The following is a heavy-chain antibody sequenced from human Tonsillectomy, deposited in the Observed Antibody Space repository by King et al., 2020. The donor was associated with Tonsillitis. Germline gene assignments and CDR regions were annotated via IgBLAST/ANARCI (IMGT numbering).Heavy chain of an antibody. CDR1: GVTFSNYG. CDR2: ISGGGDGT. J-gene: IGHJ4*02. D-gene: IGHD1-14*01. Sequence: VQLVESGGGLVQPGGSLRLSSAASGVTFSNYGVGWFRQAPGKGLEWVSSISGGGDGTYYTDSVKGRITISRDNSKSTVYLQMNSLRPEDTAVYYCVARQTTSPDSWGQGTLVTVSS. CDR3: VARQTTSPDS. V-gene: IGHV3-23*04.